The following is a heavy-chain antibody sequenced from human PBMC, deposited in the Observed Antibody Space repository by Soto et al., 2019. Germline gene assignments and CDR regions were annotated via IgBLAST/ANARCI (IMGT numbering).Heavy chain of an antibody. Sequence: QVQLVASGGGVVHLGRSLTLSCASSGFTFNRHAIHWVRQSPGKGLEWVTVISRDGNNKYSADSVKGRFTISRDNAKNTVILQMNSLRREDTAIYYCARSRSGAVAASFDSLRQGPPFTV. D-gene: IGHD3-10*01. CDR2: ISRDGNNK. CDR3: ARSRSGAVAASFDS. J-gene: IGHJ4*02. CDR1: GFTFNRHA. V-gene: IGHV3-30-3*01.